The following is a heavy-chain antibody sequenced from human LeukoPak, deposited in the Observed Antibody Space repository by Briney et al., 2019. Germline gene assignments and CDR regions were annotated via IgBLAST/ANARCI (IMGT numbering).Heavy chain of an antibody. V-gene: IGHV3-23*01. CDR2: ISGSGGGT. J-gene: IGHJ4*02. Sequence: GGSLRLSCAASGFTFSSYAVSWVRQAPGKGLEWVSAISGSGGGTYYADSVKGRCTISRDNSKNTLYLQMSSLSTEDTAVYYCAKTTTGYSSGRYPGWPVDYWGQGTLVSVSS. CDR1: GFTFSSYA. CDR3: AKTTTGYSSGRYPGWPVDY. D-gene: IGHD6-19*01.